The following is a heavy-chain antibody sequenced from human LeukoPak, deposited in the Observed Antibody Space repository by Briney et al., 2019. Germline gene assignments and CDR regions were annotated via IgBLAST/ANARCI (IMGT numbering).Heavy chain of an antibody. CDR2: IRSKANSYAT. J-gene: IGHJ4*02. CDR1: GFTSIGSA. V-gene: IGHV3-73*01. Sequence: GGPLKFSGAAPGFTSIGSARHWVGQPSGKGLGWVGRIRSKANSYATAYAASVKGRFTISRDDSKNTAYLQMNSLKTEDTAVYYCWIQLWSYYFDYWGQGTLVTVSS. D-gene: IGHD5-18*01. CDR3: WIQLWSYYFDY.